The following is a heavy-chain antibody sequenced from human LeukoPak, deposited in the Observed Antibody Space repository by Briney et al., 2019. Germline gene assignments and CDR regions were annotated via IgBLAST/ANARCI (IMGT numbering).Heavy chain of an antibody. V-gene: IGHV3-15*01. D-gene: IGHD3-10*01. Sequence: GGSLRLSCVASGLTFSSYWMSWVRQAPGKGLEWVALFKGKLDGGTVDYVAPVKGRFIISRDDSKNTVYLEMNSLQSEDTAVYYCTTLPLIRGVGGGYWGQGTLVTVSS. CDR2: FKGKLDGGTV. CDR3: TTLPLIRGVGGGY. J-gene: IGHJ4*02. CDR1: GLTFSSYW.